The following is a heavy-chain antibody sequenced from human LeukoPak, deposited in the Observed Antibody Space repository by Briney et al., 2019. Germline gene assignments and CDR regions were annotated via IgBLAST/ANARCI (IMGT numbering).Heavy chain of an antibody. CDR2: IRYDGSNK. V-gene: IGHV3-30*02. J-gene: IGHJ4*02. Sequence: GGSLRLSCAASGFTFSSYGMHWVRQAPGKGLEWVAFIRYDGSNKYYADSVKGRFTISRDNSKNTLYLQMNSLRAEDTAVYYCAKSGRDIWSGHYERLKPYPGFDYWGQGTLVTVSS. CDR3: AKSGRDIWSGHYERLKPYPGFDY. CDR1: GFTFSSYG. D-gene: IGHD3-3*01.